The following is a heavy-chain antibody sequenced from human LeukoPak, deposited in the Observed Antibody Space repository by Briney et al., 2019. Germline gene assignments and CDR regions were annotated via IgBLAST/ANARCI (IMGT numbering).Heavy chain of an antibody. CDR1: GYTLTELS. CDR2: FDPEDGET. J-gene: IGHJ4*02. Sequence: ASVKVSCKVSGYTLTELSMHWVRQAPGKGLEWMGGFDPEDGETIYAQKFQGRVTMTEDTSTDTAYMELSSLRSEDTAVYYCATDPSGSYQGQYDYWGQGTLVTVSS. V-gene: IGHV1-24*01. D-gene: IGHD1-26*01. CDR3: ATDPSGSYQGQYDY.